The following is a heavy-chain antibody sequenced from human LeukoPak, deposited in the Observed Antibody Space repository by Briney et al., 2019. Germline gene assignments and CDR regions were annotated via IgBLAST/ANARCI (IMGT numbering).Heavy chain of an antibody. J-gene: IGHJ4*02. CDR1: GGSISSYY. CDR3: ARVSYSSGWYDGLDY. Sequence: SETLSLTCTVSGGSISSYYWSWIRQPPGKGLEWIGYIYYSGSTNYNPSHKSRVTISVDTSKNQFSLKLSSVTAADTPVYYCARVSYSSGWYDGLDYWGQGTLVTVSS. D-gene: IGHD6-19*01. CDR2: IYYSGST. V-gene: IGHV4-59*01.